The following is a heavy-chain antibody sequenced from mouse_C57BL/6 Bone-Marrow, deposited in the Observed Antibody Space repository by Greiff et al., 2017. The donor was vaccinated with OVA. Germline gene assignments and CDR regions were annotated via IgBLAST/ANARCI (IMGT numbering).Heavy chain of an antibody. CDR1: GYTFTDYY. CDR3: ARWGDYDVGYYFDY. CDR2: INPNNGGT. V-gene: IGHV1-26*01. Sequence: EVQLQQSGPELVKPGASVKISCKASGYTFTDYYMNWVKQSHGKSLEWIGDINPNNGGTSYNQKFKGKATLTVDKSSSTAYMELRSLTSEDSAVYYCARWGDYDVGYYFDYWGQGTTLTVSS. D-gene: IGHD2-4*01. J-gene: IGHJ2*01.